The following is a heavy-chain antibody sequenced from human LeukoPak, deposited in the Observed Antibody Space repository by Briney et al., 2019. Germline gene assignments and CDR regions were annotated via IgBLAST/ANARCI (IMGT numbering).Heavy chain of an antibody. J-gene: IGHJ6*03. Sequence: SETLSLTCTVSGYSISSGYYWGWIRQSPGKGLEWIGSIYHSGSTYYNPSLKSRVTISVDTSKNQFSLNLSSVTAADTAVYYCARDKRHYYDSTGYNYMDVWGKGTTVTVS. CDR1: GYSISSGYY. CDR3: ARDKRHYYDSTGYNYMDV. D-gene: IGHD3-22*01. CDR2: IYHSGST. V-gene: IGHV4-38-2*02.